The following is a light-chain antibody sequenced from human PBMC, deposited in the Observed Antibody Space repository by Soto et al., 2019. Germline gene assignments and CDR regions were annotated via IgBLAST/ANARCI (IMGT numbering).Light chain of an antibody. Sequence: EIVLTQSPATLSLSPGERATLSCGASQSVSSYLAWYQQKPGQAPRLLIYDASNRATGIPARFSGSGSGTDFTLTISSLEPEDFAVYYCQQYNSWPPITFGQGTRLEI. CDR2: DAS. CDR3: QQYNSWPPIT. CDR1: QSVSSY. V-gene: IGKV3-11*01. J-gene: IGKJ5*01.